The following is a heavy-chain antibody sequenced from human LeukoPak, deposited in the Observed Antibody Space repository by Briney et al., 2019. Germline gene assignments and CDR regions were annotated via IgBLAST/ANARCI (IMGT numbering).Heavy chain of an antibody. V-gene: IGHV3-33*01. J-gene: IGHJ3*02. CDR2: IWYGGSNK. CDR3: ARDAYYDSTGLSAFDI. D-gene: IGHD3-22*01. Sequence: PGGSLRLSCAVSGFTFISYGMHWVRQAPGKGLEWVAVIWYGGSNKYYADSVKGRFTISRDNSKNTLYLQMNSLRAEDTAVYYCARDAYYDSTGLSAFDIWVQGTMVTVSS. CDR1: GFTFISYG.